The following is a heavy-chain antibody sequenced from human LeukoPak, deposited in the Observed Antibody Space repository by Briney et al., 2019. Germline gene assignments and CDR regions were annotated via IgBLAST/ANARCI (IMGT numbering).Heavy chain of an antibody. CDR3: ARGPPYGSGSYYSGMDV. V-gene: IGHV1-18*01. D-gene: IGHD3-10*01. CDR2: INAYNGDT. J-gene: IGHJ6*02. CDR1: DYTFNSYG. Sequence: GASVKVSCKASDYTFNSYGISWVRQAPGQGLEWMGWINAYNGDTKSAQKFQDRVTLTTDTSTSTAHMDLRSLRSDDTAVYYCARGPPYGSGSYYSGMDVWGQGTTVTVSS.